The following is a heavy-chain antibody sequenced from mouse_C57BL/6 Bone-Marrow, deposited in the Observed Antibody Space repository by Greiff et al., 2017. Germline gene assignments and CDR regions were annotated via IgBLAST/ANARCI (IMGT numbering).Heavy chain of an antibody. CDR3: ARVSDYYGSSYDYAMDY. V-gene: IGHV2-9-1*01. CDR2: IWTGGGT. D-gene: IGHD1-1*01. Sequence: VKLVESGPGLVAPSQSLSITCTVSGFSLTSYAISWVRQPPGKGLEWLGVIWTGGGTNYNSALKSRLSISKDNSKSQVFLKMNSLQTDDTARYYCARVSDYYGSSYDYAMDYWGQGTSVTVSS. CDR1: GFSLTSYA. J-gene: IGHJ4*01.